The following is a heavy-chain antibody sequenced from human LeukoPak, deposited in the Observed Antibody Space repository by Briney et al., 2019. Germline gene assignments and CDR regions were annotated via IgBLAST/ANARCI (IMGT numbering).Heavy chain of an antibody. J-gene: IGHJ6*02. CDR2: ISGSGGTT. CDR3: AKQAGRYHYYGMDV. V-gene: IGHV3-23*01. Sequence: GGSLRLSCAASGFTFSSYAMSWVRQAPGKGLEWVSAISGSGGTTSYADSVKGRFTISIDNSKNTLYLQMNSLRAEDTAVYYCAKQAGRYHYYGMDVWGQGTTVIVSS. D-gene: IGHD6-19*01. CDR1: GFTFSSYA.